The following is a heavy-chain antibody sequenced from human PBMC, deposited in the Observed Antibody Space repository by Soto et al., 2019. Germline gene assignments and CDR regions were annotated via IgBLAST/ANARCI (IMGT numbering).Heavy chain of an antibody. CDR1: GSSISSYY. Sequence: SETLSLTCTVSGSSISSYYWSWIRQPPGKGLEWIGYIYYSGSTNYNPSLKSRVTISVDTSKNQFSLKLSSVTAADTAVYYCARGHYDSSGYYKGPGYWGQGTLVTVSS. CDR3: ARGHYDSSGYYKGPGY. V-gene: IGHV4-59*01. D-gene: IGHD3-22*01. J-gene: IGHJ4*02. CDR2: IYYSGST.